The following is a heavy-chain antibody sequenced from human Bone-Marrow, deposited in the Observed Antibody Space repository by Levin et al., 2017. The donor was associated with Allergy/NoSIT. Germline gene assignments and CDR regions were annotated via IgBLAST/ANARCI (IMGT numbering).Heavy chain of an antibody. Sequence: GESLKISCAASGFTFSSYWMHWVRQAPGKGLVWVSRINSDGSSTSYADSVKGRFTISRDNAKNTLYLQMNSLRAEDTAVYYCAREVYYYDSSGLDYFDYWGQGTLVTVSS. CDR3: AREVYYYDSSGLDYFDY. J-gene: IGHJ4*02. CDR1: GFTFSSYW. CDR2: INSDGSST. V-gene: IGHV3-74*01. D-gene: IGHD3-22*01.